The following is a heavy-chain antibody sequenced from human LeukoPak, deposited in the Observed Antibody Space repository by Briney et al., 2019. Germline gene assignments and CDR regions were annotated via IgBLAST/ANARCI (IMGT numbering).Heavy chain of an antibody. CDR2: IRQDGSVQ. CDR3: LVTTRSRGFDY. D-gene: IGHD1/OR15-1a*01. J-gene: IGHJ4*02. V-gene: IGHV3-7*01. CDR1: GFTFSSYW. Sequence: GSLRLSCVASGFTFSSYWMSWVRQAPGKGLEWVANIRQDGSVQNYVDSVKGRFTISRDNPKNSVYLQMSSLRAEGTAVYYCLVTTRSRGFDYWGQGTLVTVPS.